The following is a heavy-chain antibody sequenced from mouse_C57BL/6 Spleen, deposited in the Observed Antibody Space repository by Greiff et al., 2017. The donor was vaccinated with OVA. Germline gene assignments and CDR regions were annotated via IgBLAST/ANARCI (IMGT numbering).Heavy chain of an antibody. V-gene: IGHV1-64*01. J-gene: IGHJ3*01. CDR1: GYTFTSYW. CDR3: ARFEDYDGGSSLTY. CDR2: IHPNSGST. Sequence: QVQLQQPGAELVKPGASVKLSCKASGYTFTSYWMHWVKQRPGQGLEWIGMIHPNSGSTNYNEKFKSKATLTVDKSSSTAYMQLSSLTSEDSAVYYCARFEDYDGGSSLTYWGQGTLVTVSA. D-gene: IGHD2-4*01.